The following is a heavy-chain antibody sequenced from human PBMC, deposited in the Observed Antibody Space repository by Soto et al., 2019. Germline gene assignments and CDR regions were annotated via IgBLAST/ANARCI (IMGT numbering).Heavy chain of an antibody. CDR2: ISGYNGNT. CDR3: ARERGGGSYSNWFDP. CDR1: GYTCTSYG. J-gene: IGHJ5*02. Sequence: ASVKVSCKTSGYTCTSYGISWVRQAPGQGLEWLGWISGYNGNTNYVQKLQGRVTMTTDTSTSTVYMELRSLRSDDTAVYYCARERGGGSYSNWFDPWGQGTLVTVSS. D-gene: IGHD1-26*01. V-gene: IGHV1-18*04.